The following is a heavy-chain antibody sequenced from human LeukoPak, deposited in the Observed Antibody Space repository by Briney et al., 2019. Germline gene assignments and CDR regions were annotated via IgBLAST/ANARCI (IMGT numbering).Heavy chain of an antibody. V-gene: IGHV3-66*01. CDR3: ARDVRGYSGYDDIVEDY. J-gene: IGHJ4*02. D-gene: IGHD5-12*01. CDR1: GVIVRSNY. CDR2: LYHGGST. Sequence: GGSLRLSCVGSGVIVRSNYMTWVRQAPGKGLEWVSILYHGGSTYYADSVKGRFSISRDTSKNTLYLQMNSLRAEDTAVYYCARDVRGYSGYDDIVEDYWGQGTLVTVSS.